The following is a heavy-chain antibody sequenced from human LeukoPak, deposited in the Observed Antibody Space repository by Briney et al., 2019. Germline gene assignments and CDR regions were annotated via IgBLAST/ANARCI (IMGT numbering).Heavy chain of an antibody. Sequence: PSETLSLTCTVSGGSISSYYWSWIRQPPGKGLEWIGYIYYSGSTNYNPSLKSRVTISVDTSKNQFSLKLSSVTAADTAVYYCARGGIQLAFDYWGQGTLVTVSS. CDR1: GGSISSYY. CDR3: ARGGIQLAFDY. V-gene: IGHV4-59*01. CDR2: IYYSGST. J-gene: IGHJ4*02. D-gene: IGHD5-18*01.